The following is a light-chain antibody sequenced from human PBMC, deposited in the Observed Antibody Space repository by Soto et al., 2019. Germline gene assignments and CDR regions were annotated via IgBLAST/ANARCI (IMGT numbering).Light chain of an antibody. V-gene: IGKV3-20*01. CDR1: QSVSSSY. Sequence: EIVLTQSPGTLSLSPGERATLSCRASQSVSSSYLAWYQQKPGQAPRLLIYGASSMATGIPDRFSGSGSGTDFTLTISRLEPEDFAVYYCQQYGSSLGTFGPGTKVDIK. J-gene: IGKJ3*01. CDR3: QQYGSSLGT. CDR2: GAS.